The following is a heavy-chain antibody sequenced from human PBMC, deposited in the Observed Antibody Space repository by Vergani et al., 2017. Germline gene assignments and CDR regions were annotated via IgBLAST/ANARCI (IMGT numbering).Heavy chain of an antibody. D-gene: IGHD3-16*01. CDR3: ARGIGGGPPDYYYYIDF. V-gene: IGHV4-30-2*01. CDR1: GGSISSGGYS. J-gene: IGHJ6*03. CDR2: IYHSGST. Sequence: QLQLQESASGLVKPSQTLSLTCAVSGGSISSGGYSWSWIRQPPGKGLEWIGYIYHSGSTYYNPSLKSRVTISVDRSKNQFSLKLSSVTAADTAVYYCARGIGGGPPDYYYYIDFWGKGTTVTVSS.